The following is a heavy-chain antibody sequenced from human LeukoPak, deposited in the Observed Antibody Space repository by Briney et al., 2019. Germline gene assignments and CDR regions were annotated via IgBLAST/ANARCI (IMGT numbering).Heavy chain of an antibody. J-gene: IGHJ6*04. D-gene: IGHD3-10*01. CDR2: IYHSGST. CDR1: GGSISSGGYS. Sequence: SETLSLTCAVSGGSISSGGYSWSWIRQPPGKGLEWIGYIYHSGSTYYNPSLKSRVTISVDRSKNQFSLKLSSVTAAGTAVYYCARGKGGVRGVIHYYYYYGMDVWGKGTTVTVSS. V-gene: IGHV4-30-2*01. CDR3: ARGKGGVRGVIHYYYYYGMDV.